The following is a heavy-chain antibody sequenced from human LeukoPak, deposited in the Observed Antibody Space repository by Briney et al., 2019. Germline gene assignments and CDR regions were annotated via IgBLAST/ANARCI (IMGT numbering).Heavy chain of an antibody. V-gene: IGHV4-39*01. CDR2: IYYSGRT. D-gene: IGHD3-22*01. CDR1: GDSVSRSDSY. J-gene: IGHJ1*01. Sequence: PSETLSLTCSVSGDSVSRSDSYWDWIRQPPGKGLEWIGTIYYSGRTYYSPSLKSRVTMSVDPSNNQFSLDLRSVTAANTALYYCARRRYYDGSGYLEWGQGTLLSVSS. CDR3: ARRRYYDGSGYLE.